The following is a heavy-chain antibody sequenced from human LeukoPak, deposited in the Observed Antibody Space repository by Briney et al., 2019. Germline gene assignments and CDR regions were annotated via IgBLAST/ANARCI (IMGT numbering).Heavy chain of an antibody. Sequence: KTGGSLRLSCAASGFTFTSYSMNWVRQAPGKGLEWVSSISSSTRYIYYADSVKGRFTISRDNAKTSLYLQMNSLRAEDTAIYYCARESPHCSGVSCFFDYWGQGTLVTVSS. CDR3: ARESPHCSGVSCFFDY. J-gene: IGHJ4*02. CDR1: GFTFTSYS. CDR2: ISSSTRYI. D-gene: IGHD2-15*01. V-gene: IGHV3-21*01.